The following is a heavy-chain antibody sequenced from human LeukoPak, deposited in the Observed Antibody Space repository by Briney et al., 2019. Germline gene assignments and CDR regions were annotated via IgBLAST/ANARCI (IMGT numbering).Heavy chain of an antibody. D-gene: IGHD3-22*01. CDR3: ARGGPYYYDSSGYYIGY. CDR1: GYTFTGYY. Sequence: GASVKVSCKASGYTFTGYYMHWVRQAPGQGLEWMGRINPNNGGTNYAQKFQARVTMTSDTSISTAYMELSRLRSDDTAVYYCARGGPYYYDSSGYYIGYWGQGTLVTVSS. V-gene: IGHV1-2*06. CDR2: INPNNGGT. J-gene: IGHJ4*02.